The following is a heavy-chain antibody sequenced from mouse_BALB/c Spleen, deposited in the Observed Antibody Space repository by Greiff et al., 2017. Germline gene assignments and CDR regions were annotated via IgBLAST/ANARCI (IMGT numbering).Heavy chain of an antibody. J-gene: IGHJ3*01. CDR1: GFNIKDTY. D-gene: IGHD1-2*01. V-gene: IGHV14-3*02. CDR3: ARDYGYGAGFAY. Sequence: EVQGVESGAELVKPGASVKLSCTASGFNIKDTYMHWVKQRPEQGLEWIGRIDPANGNTKYDPKFQGKATITADTSSNTAYLQLSSLTSEDTAVYYCARDYGYGAGFAYWGQGTLVTVSA. CDR2: IDPANGNT.